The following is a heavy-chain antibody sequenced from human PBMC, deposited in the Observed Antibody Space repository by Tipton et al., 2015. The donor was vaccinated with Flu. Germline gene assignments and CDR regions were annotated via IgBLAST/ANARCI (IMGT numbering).Heavy chain of an antibody. CDR2: MNPDTGDT. D-gene: IGHD7-27*01. Sequence: QLVQSGAEMKEPGASVKISCRASGYTFSTYDINWVRQAPGQVPEYLGWMNPDTGDTGYAQKFQGRVTMTRSISISTAYMELSSLRSEDTAVYFWARAPRNWGFDYWGQGALVAVSS. J-gene: IGHJ4*02. CDR1: GYTFSTYD. CDR3: ARAPRNWGFDY. V-gene: IGHV1-8*01.